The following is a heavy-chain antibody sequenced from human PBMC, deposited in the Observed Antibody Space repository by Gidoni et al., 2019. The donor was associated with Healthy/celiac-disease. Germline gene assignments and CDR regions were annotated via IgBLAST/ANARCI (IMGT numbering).Heavy chain of an antibody. Sequence: EVQLVESGGGLVKPGVSLRLSCAASGFTFSNAWMTWVRQPPGKGLEWVGRIKSKTDGGTTDYAAPVKGRFTISRDDSKNTLYLQMNSLKTEDTAVYYCTTEAPYDYVWGSYRYRTPYGMDVWGQGTTVTVSS. CDR1: GFTFSNAW. CDR2: IKSKTDGGTT. V-gene: IGHV3-15*01. D-gene: IGHD3-16*02. CDR3: TTEAPYDYVWGSYRYRTPYGMDV. J-gene: IGHJ6*02.